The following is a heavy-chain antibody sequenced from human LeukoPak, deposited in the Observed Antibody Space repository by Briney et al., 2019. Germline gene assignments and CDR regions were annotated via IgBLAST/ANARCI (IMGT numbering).Heavy chain of an antibody. J-gene: IGHJ5*02. Sequence: GESLKISCKGSGYRFTSYWIGWVRQMPGKGLEWMGIIYPGDSDTRYSPSFQGQVTISADKSISTAYLQWSSLKASDTAMYYCARHDSGYCSSTSCESWWFDPWGQGTLVTVSS. CDR3: ARHDSGYCSSTSCESWWFDP. CDR2: IYPGDSDT. V-gene: IGHV5-51*01. CDR1: GYRFTSYW. D-gene: IGHD2-2*01.